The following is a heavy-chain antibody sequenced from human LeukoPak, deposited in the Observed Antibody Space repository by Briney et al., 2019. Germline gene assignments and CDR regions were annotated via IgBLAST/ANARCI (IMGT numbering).Heavy chain of an antibody. CDR2: IYYSEST. D-gene: IGHD5-24*01. Sequence: SETLSLTCTVFGGSIGSSSYYWAWIRQPPGKGLEWIGSIYYSESTYYNPSLKSRVTISGDTSKNQFSLKLSSVTAADTAVYYCARRSGRRDGYNGVDYWGQGTLVTVSS. CDR3: ARRSGRRDGYNGVDY. J-gene: IGHJ4*02. CDR1: GGSIGSSSYY. V-gene: IGHV4-39*07.